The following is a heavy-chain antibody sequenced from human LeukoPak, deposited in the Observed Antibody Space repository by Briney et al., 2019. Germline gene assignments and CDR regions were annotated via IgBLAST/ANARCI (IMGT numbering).Heavy chain of an antibody. CDR1: GGTFSSSA. Sequence: SLKLSSKASGGTFSSSAISCVRQAPGQGLEWMGGIIPIFGTANYAQKFQGRVTVTADESTSTAYMELSSLRSEDTAVYYCASAPSVTTNPFWGQGTLVTVSS. CDR2: IIPIFGTA. V-gene: IGHV1-69*13. D-gene: IGHD4-17*01. J-gene: IGHJ4*02. CDR3: ASAPSVTTNPF.